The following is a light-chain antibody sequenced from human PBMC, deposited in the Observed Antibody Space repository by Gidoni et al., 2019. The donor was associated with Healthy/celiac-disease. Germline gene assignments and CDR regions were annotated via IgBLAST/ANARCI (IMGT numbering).Light chain of an antibody. J-gene: IGKJ5*01. V-gene: IGKV3-20*01. CDR3: QQYGSSPGIT. CDR1: QSVSSSY. CDR2: GAS. Sequence: EIVLTQSPGTLSLSPGERATLSCRASQSVSSSYLAWHQQKPGQAPRLLIYGASSRATGIPDRFSGSGSGTDFTLTISRLEPEDFAVYYCQQYGSSPGITFGQXTRLEIK.